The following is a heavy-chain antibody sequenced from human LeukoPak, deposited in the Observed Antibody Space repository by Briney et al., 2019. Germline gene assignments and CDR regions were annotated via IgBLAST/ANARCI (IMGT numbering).Heavy chain of an antibody. V-gene: IGHV4-4*07. CDR3: AKEKYYYDSSGYYYAPFDY. D-gene: IGHD3-22*01. CDR2: IYTSGST. Sequence: SETLSLTCTVSGGSISSYYWSWIRQPAGKGLEWIGRIYTSGSTNYNPSLKSRVTMSADTSKNQFSLNLSSVTAADTAVHYCAKEKYYYDSSGYYYAPFDYWGQGTLVTVSS. J-gene: IGHJ4*02. CDR1: GGSISSYY.